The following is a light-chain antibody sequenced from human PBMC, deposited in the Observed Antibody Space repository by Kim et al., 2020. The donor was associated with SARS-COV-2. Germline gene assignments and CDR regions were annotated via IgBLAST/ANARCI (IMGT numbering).Light chain of an antibody. CDR1: SLRNYY. CDR2: GRN. J-gene: IGLJ3*02. CDR3: NSRDSSGNHLV. Sequence: SSELTQDPAVSVALGQTVRITCQGDSLRNYYASWYQQKPRQAPVVVIYGRNDRPSGIPDRFSGSNSGNTASLTITGAQAEDEANYYFNSRDSSGNHLVFGGGTQLTVL. V-gene: IGLV3-19*01.